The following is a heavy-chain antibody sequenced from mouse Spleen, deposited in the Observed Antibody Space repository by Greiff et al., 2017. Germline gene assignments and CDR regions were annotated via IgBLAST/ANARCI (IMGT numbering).Heavy chain of an antibody. D-gene: IGHD2-3*01. J-gene: IGHJ2*01. CDR2: INSNGGST. CDR1: GFTFSSYA. CDR3: ARHDGYSPFDY. Sequence: EVKLVESGGGLVKPGGSLKLSCAASGFTFSSYAMSWVRQTPEKRLEWVAAINSNGGSTYYPDTVKDRFTISRDNAKNTLYLQMSSLRSEDTALYYCARHDGYSPFDYWGQGTTLTVAS. V-gene: IGHV5-6-2*01.